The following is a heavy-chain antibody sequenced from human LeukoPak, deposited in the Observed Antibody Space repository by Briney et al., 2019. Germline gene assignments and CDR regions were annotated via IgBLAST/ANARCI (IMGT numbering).Heavy chain of an antibody. CDR3: AKGGLLQDAFDI. J-gene: IGHJ3*02. V-gene: IGHV3-23*01. Sequence: PGGSLRLSCAASGFTFSSYGMSWVRQAPGKGLEWVSSLSGSGGSTYYADSVKGRFTISRDNSKNTLYLQMSSLRAEDTAVYYCAKGGLLQDAFDIWGQGTMVSVSS. CDR2: LSGSGGST. D-gene: IGHD2/OR15-2a*01. CDR1: GFTFSSYG.